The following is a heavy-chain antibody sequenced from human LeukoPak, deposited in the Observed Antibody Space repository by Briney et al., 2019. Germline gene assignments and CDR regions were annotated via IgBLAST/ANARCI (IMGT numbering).Heavy chain of an antibody. CDR1: GGSISSGDYY. CDR3: TRVEFTWYYFDY. J-gene: IGHJ4*02. CDR2: IYYSGST. Sequence: TSSETLSLTCTVSGGSISSGDYYWSWIRQPPGKGLEWIGYIYYSGSTYYNPSLKSRVTISVDTSKNQFSLKLSSVTAADTAVYYCTRVEFTWYYFDYWGQGTLVTVSS. D-gene: IGHD2/OR15-2a*01. V-gene: IGHV4-30-4*01.